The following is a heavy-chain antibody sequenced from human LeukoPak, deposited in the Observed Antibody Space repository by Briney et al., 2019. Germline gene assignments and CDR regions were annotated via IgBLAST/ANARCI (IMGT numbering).Heavy chain of an antibody. CDR1: GFTFTEYV. CDR2: ISTDGGGT. J-gene: IGHJ4*02. V-gene: IGHV3-64D*06. CDR3: VKRDGYKYDY. D-gene: IGHD5-24*01. Sequence: GGSLRLSCAASGFTFTEYVMTWVRQAPGKGLECVSGISTDGGGTYYADSVKGRFTISRDNSKSTLYLQMSSLRPEDTAVYYCVKRDGYKYDYWGQGTLVTVSS.